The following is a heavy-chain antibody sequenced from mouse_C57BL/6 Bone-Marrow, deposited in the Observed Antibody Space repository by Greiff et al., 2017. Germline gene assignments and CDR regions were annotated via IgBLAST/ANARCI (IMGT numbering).Heavy chain of an antibody. Sequence: EVQLQQSGAELVRPGASVKLSCTASGFNIKDDYMHWVKQRPEQGLEWIGWIDPENGDTESASKFQGKATITAYTSSNTTYLQLSSLTSEYTAVYYYTLGDYWGQGTSVTVSS. CDR2: IDPENGDT. V-gene: IGHV14-4*01. J-gene: IGHJ4*01. CDR1: GFNIKDDY. D-gene: IGHD4-1*01. CDR3: TLGDY.